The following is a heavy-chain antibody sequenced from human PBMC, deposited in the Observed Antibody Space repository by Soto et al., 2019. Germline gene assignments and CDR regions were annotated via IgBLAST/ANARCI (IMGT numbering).Heavy chain of an antibody. CDR2: LYSGGST. CDR3: ARSGSGYDFDY. D-gene: IGHD5-12*01. CDR1: GFTVSSNY. J-gene: IGHJ4*02. V-gene: IGHV3-53*05. Sequence: GGSLRLSCAASGFTVSSNYMSWVRQAPGKGLEWVSVLYSGGSTYYADSVKGRFTISRDNSKNTLYLQMGSLRAEDMAVYYCARSGSGYDFDYWGQGTLVTVSS.